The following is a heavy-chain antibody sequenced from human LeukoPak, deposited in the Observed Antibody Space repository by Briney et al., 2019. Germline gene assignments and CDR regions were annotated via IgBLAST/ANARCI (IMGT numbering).Heavy chain of an antibody. Sequence: GGSLRLSCAASGFTFSSYSMNWVHQAPGKGLEWVSSISSSSYIYYADSVKGRFTISRDNAKNSLYLQMNSLRAEDTAVYYCARDRRQGYYYDSSGYFDYWGQGTLVTVSS. D-gene: IGHD3-22*01. CDR1: GFTFSSYS. CDR3: ARDRRQGYYYDSSGYFDY. CDR2: ISSSSYI. J-gene: IGHJ4*02. V-gene: IGHV3-21*01.